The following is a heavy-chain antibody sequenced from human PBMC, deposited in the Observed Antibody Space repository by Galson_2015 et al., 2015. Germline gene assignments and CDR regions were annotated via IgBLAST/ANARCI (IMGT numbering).Heavy chain of an antibody. J-gene: IGHJ4*02. CDR2: IYYSGSA. CDR3: ARDSNPDYDFWSGVFDY. Sequence: ETLSLTCTVSGGSISSYYWSWIRQPPGKGLEWIGYIYYSGSANYNPSLKSRVTISVDTSKNQFSLKLNSVTAADTAVYYCARDSNPDYDFWSGVFDYWGQGTLATVSS. V-gene: IGHV4-59*01. D-gene: IGHD3-3*01. CDR1: GGSISSYY.